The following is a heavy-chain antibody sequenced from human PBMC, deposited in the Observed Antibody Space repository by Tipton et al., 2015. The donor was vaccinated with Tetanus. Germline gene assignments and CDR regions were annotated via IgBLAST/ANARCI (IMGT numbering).Heavy chain of an antibody. V-gene: IGHV3-23*01. J-gene: IGHJ4*02. CDR3: ARALYGGCDY. CDR2: ISGRGGTT. CDR1: GFTFSGYA. D-gene: IGHD3-16*01. Sequence: SLRLSCAASGFTFSGYAMAWVRQAPGKGLECVSSISGRGGTTSYADFVKGRFTISRDNSKNTLYLQMNSLRAEDTAVYYCARALYGGCDYWGQGAQVTVSP.